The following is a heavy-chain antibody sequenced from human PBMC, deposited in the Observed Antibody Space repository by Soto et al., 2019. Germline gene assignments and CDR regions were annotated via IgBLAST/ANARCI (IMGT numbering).Heavy chain of an antibody. D-gene: IGHD3-3*01. CDR1: GGSISSSSYY. CDR2: IYYSGST. Sequence: PSETLSLTCTVSGGSISSSSYYWGWIRQPPGKGLEWIGSIYYSGSTYYKPSLKSRVTISVDTSKNQFSMKLSSVTAADTVLYYCARRTYDFWSGYPSYYMDVWGKGTTVTVS. CDR3: ARRTYDFWSGYPSYYMDV. V-gene: IGHV4-39*01. J-gene: IGHJ6*03.